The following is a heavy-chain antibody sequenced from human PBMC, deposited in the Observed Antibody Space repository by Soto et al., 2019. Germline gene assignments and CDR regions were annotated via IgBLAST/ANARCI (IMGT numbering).Heavy chain of an antibody. J-gene: IGHJ4*02. CDR1: GFTFSNYG. CDR3: AKGGAVSGTYGLPSPLDY. CDR2: ISYDGTNK. V-gene: IGHV3-30*18. D-gene: IGHD6-19*01. Sequence: QVQLVESGGGVVQPGRSLRLSCAASGFTFSNYGMHWVRQAPGKGLEWVAVISYDGTNKYYADSVKGRFTISRDNSMNPLYLQMNSLRAEDTAFYYCAKGGAVSGTYGLPSPLDYWGQGTLVTVSS.